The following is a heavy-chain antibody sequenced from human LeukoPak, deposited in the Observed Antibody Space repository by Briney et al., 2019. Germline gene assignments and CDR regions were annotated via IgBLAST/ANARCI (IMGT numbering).Heavy chain of an antibody. CDR3: ARVGYDSSGYYSYYFDY. D-gene: IGHD3-22*01. CDR1: GGSISSGGYY. J-gene: IGHJ4*02. CDR2: IYYSGST. Sequence: ASQTLSLTCTVSGGSISSGGYYWSWIRQHPGKGLEWIGYIYYSGSTYYNPSLKSRVTISVDTSKNQFSLKLSSVTAADTAVYYCARVGYDSSGYYSYYFDYWGQGTLVTVSS. V-gene: IGHV4-30-4*08.